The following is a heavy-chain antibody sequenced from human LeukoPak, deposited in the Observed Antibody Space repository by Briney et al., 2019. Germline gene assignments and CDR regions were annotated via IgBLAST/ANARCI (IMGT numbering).Heavy chain of an antibody. D-gene: IGHD6-6*01. CDR1: GYTFTSYG. CDR2: ISAYNGNT. Sequence: ASVKVSCKASGYTFTSYGISWVRQAPGQGLEWVGWISAYNGNTNYAQKLQGRVTMTTDTSTSTAYMGLRSLRSDDTAVYYCARLTGIAARPGWFDPWGQGTLVTVSS. V-gene: IGHV1-18*01. J-gene: IGHJ5*02. CDR3: ARLTGIAARPGWFDP.